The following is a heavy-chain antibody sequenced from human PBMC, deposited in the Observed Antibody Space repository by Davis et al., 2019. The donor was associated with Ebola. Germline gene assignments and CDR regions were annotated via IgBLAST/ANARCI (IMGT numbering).Heavy chain of an antibody. CDR2: INAGNGNT. Sequence: ASVKVSCKASGYTFTSYAMHWVRQAPGQRLEWMGWINAGNGNTKYSQKFQGRVTITRDTSASTAYMELSSLRSEDTAVYYCARGGAYYDFWSGYRHDAFDIWGQGTMVTVSS. CDR3: ARGGAYYDFWSGYRHDAFDI. CDR1: GYTFTSYA. J-gene: IGHJ3*02. D-gene: IGHD3-3*01. V-gene: IGHV1-3*01.